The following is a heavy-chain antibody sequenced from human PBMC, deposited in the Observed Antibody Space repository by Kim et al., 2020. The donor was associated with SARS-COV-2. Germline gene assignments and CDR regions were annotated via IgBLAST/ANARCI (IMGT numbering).Heavy chain of an antibody. D-gene: IGHD3-22*01. CDR2: ISYDGSNK. Sequence: GGSLRLSCAASGFTFSSYGMHWVRQAPGKGLEWVAVISYDGSNKYYADSVKGRFTISRDNSKNTLYLQMNSLRAEDTAVYYCARSSITMIVVVIGYFDYWGQGTLVTVSS. V-gene: IGHV3-30*03. J-gene: IGHJ4*02. CDR3: ARSSITMIVVVIGYFDY. CDR1: GFTFSSYG.